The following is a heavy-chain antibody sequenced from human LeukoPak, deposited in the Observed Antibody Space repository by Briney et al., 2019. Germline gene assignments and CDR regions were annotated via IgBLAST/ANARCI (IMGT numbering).Heavy chain of an antibody. CDR1: GLTFVNFA. D-gene: IGHD2-8*02. CDR3: AKARLSTGWAYNDY. J-gene: IGHJ4*02. V-gene: IGHV3-23*01. CDR2: VVGDGTTT. Sequence: PGGSLRLSCAASGLTFVNFAMSWVRLAPGKGLEWVSAVVGDGTTTFYADSVKGRFTISRDNSKNTVYLQINSLRDEDTAVYYCAKARLSTGWAYNDYWGQGTLVTVSS.